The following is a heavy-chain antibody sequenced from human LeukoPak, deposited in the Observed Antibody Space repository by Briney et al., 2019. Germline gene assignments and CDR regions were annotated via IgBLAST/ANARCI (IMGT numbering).Heavy chain of an antibody. D-gene: IGHD3-22*01. CDR1: GFTFSSYS. CDR2: ISSSSSYI. CDR3: ARDLELVYYDSSGYDY. Sequence: PGGSLRLSCAASGFTFSSYSMNWVRQAPGKGLEWVSSISSSSSYIYYADSVKGRFTISRDNAKNSLYLQMNSLRAEDTAVYYCARDLELVYYDSSGYDYWGQGTPVIVSS. J-gene: IGHJ4*02. V-gene: IGHV3-21*01.